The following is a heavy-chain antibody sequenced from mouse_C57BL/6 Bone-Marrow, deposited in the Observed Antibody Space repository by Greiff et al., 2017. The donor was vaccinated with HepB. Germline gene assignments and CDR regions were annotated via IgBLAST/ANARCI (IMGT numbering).Heavy chain of an antibody. V-gene: IGHV1-9*01. CDR1: GYTFTGYW. Sequence: QVQLQQSGAELVKPGASVKLSCKASGYTFTGYWIQWVKQRPGHGLEWIGEIFPGSGNTNYNEKFKGKATFTADKSSNTAYMQLSSLTTEDSAVYYCAIYYCRFYYYCIDYWGQGTSVTVSS. D-gene: IGHD1-1*01. CDR3: AIYYCRFYYYCIDY. J-gene: IGHJ4*01. CDR2: IFPGSGNT.